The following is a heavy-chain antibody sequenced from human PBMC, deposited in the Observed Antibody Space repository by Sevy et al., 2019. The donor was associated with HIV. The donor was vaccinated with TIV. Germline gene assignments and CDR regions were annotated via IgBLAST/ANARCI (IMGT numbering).Heavy chain of an antibody. CDR1: GYTFTSYD. CDR2: MSAKSGNT. Sequence: ASVKVSCKTSGYTFTSYDIHWVRQATGQGLEWMGWMSAKSGNTGNAQKFQGRVTMTRDTSISTAYMELSSLRSEDTAVYYCARGWGTSYYYYYALDVWGQGTTVTVSS. V-gene: IGHV1-8*01. J-gene: IGHJ6*02. CDR3: ARGWGTSYYYYYALDV. D-gene: IGHD1-1*01.